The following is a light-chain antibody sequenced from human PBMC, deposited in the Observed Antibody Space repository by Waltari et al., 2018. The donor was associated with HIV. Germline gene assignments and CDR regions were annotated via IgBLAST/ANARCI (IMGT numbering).Light chain of an antibody. CDR1: QSVTSNS. Sequence: EIVLPQSPGTLSLSPGERATLSCRASQSVTSNSLAWFQQKPGQAPSLLISGASSRATGTPDRFSAGGSGTDFTLTISGLEPEDFAVYFCHQYGSSPWTFGQGAKVEIK. CDR2: GAS. CDR3: HQYGSSPWT. V-gene: IGKV3-20*01. J-gene: IGKJ1*01.